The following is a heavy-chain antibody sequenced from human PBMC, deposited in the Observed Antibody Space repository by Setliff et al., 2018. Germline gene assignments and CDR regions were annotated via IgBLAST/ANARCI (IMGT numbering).Heavy chain of an antibody. Sequence: SETLSLTCTVSGGSISSSSYYWGWIRQPPGKGLEWIGSIYYSGSTYYNPSLKSRVTISVDTSKNQFSLKLSSVTAADTAVYYCALNPSWFGELFAWFDPWGQGTLVTVS. J-gene: IGHJ5*02. CDR3: ALNPSWFGELFAWFDP. V-gene: IGHV4-39*01. D-gene: IGHD3-10*01. CDR2: IYYSGST. CDR1: GGSISSSSYY.